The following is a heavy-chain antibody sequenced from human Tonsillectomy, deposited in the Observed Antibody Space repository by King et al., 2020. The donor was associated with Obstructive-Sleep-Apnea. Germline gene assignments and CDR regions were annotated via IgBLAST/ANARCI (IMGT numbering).Heavy chain of an antibody. CDR3: TMTTMTSSY. D-gene: IGHD4-17*01. CDR1: GYTFTSYD. CDR2: MNPNSGNT. Sequence: QLVQSGAEVQKPGASVKVSCKASGYTFTSYDINWVRQATGQGLEWMGWMNPNSGNTGFAQKFQGRVTMTRDTSINTAYMEVTSLRSEDTAVYYCTMTTMTSSYWGKGTLVTVSS. V-gene: IGHV1-8*01. J-gene: IGHJ4*02.